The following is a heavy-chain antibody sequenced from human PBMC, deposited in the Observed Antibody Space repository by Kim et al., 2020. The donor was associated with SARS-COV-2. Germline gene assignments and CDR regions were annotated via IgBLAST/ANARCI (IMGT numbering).Heavy chain of an antibody. CDR3: ARDGVTMITTRFDP. Sequence: AQKFQGRVTITADKSTSTAYMELSSLRSEDTAVYYCARDGVTMITTRFDPWGQGTLVTVSS. V-gene: IGHV1-69*04. D-gene: IGHD3-16*01. J-gene: IGHJ5*02.